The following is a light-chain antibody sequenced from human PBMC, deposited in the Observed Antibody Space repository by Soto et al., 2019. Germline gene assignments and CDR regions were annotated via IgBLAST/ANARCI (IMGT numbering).Light chain of an antibody. CDR2: KAS. CDR3: QQYNSYPWT. CDR1: QSISSW. Sequence: DIQMTQSPSTLSASVGDRVTITCRARQSISSWLAWYQQKPGKAPKLLIYKASTLESGVPSTFSGSGSGTEFTLTINSLQPEDFATYYCQQYNSYPWTLGQGTKV. J-gene: IGKJ1*01. V-gene: IGKV1-5*03.